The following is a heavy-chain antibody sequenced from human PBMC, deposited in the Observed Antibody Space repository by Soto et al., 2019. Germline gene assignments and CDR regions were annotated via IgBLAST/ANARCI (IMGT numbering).Heavy chain of an antibody. CDR2: IIPIFGTA. D-gene: IGHD2-15*01. CDR1: GGTFSSYA. V-gene: IGHV1-69*13. J-gene: IGHJ4*02. CDR3: ARIVGVPQRYYFDY. Sequence: SVKVSFKASGGTFSSYAISWLRQAPGQGLEWMGGIIPIFGTANYAQKFQGRVTITADESTSTAYMELSSLRSEDTAVYYCARIVGVPQRYYFDYWGQGTLVTVSS.